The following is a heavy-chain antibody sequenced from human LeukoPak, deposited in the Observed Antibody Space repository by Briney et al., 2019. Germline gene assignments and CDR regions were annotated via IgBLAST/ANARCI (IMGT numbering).Heavy chain of an antibody. CDR2: IYHSGST. J-gene: IGHJ3*02. V-gene: IGHV4-4*02. Sequence: PSETLSLTCAVSGGSISSSSWWSWVRQPPGKGLEWIGEIYHSGSTNYNPSLKSRVTISVDKSKNQFSLKLSSVTAADTAVYYCARWGTDTRDQLLYAFDMWGQGTMVTVSS. D-gene: IGHD2-2*01. CDR3: ARWGTDTRDQLLYAFDM. CDR1: GGSISSSSW.